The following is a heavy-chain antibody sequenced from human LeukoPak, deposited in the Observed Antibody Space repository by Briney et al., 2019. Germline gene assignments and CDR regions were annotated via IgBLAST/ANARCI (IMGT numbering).Heavy chain of an antibody. D-gene: IGHD1-26*01. J-gene: IGHJ4*02. CDR3: ARDPSAFSGSYDY. Sequence: GGSLRLSCAASGFTFSNYGMNWVRQAPGKGLEWVSIITSGVGITYYADSVKGRFTISRDNSKNTLYLQMNSLRAEDTAVYFCARDPSAFSGSYDYWGQGTLVTVSS. CDR1: GFTFSNYG. CDR2: ITSGVGIT. V-gene: IGHV3-23*01.